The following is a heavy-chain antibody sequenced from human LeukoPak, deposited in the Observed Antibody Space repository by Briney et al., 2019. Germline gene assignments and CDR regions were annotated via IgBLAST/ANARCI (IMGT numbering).Heavy chain of an antibody. Sequence: GGSLRLSCAASGFTFSSYAMSWVRQAPGKGLEWVSVIYSGGSTYYADSVKGRFTISRDNSKNTLYLQMNSLRAEDTAVYYCAREVFDCSSTRCYGGAVDYWGQGTLVTVSS. J-gene: IGHJ4*02. CDR2: IYSGGST. D-gene: IGHD2-2*01. CDR3: AREVFDCSSTRCYGGAVDY. V-gene: IGHV3-66*01. CDR1: GFTFSSYA.